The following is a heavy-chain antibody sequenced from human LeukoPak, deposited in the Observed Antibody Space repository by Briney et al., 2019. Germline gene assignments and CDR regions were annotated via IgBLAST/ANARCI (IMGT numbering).Heavy chain of an antibody. Sequence: PSETLSLTCTVSGGSISSYYWSWIRQPAGKGLEWIGRIYTSGSTNYNPSLKSRVTISVDTSKNQFSLKLSSVTAADTAVYYCARKNYDFWSGYYDYYYMDVWGKGTTVTVSS. CDR2: IYTSGST. CDR3: ARKNYDFWSGYYDYYYMDV. V-gene: IGHV4-4*07. J-gene: IGHJ6*03. D-gene: IGHD3-3*01. CDR1: GGSISSYY.